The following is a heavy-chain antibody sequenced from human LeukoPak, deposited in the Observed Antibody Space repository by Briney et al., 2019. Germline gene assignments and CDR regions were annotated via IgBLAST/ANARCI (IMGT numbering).Heavy chain of an antibody. CDR1: GLSFSNFA. CDR3: ARDISWYFDY. V-gene: IGHV3-23*01. CDR2: IRGGGET. J-gene: IGHJ4*02. Sequence: GGSLRLSCAASGLSFSNFAMSWVRQAPGRGPEWVSSIRGGGETFYADSVKGRFTISRDNSKNTLFLQMSSLRAEDTAVYYCARDISWYFDYWGQGMLVTVSS. D-gene: IGHD6-13*01.